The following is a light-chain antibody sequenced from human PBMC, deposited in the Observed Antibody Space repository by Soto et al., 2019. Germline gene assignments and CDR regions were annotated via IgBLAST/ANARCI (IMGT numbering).Light chain of an antibody. Sequence: QSALTQPASVSGSPGQSITISCTGTSSDVGGYNYVSWYQQHPGKAPKLMIYDVSNRPSGISNRFSGSNSANTASLTISGLQAEDEADYYCTSYTSSTHVVFGGGTKLTVL. CDR1: SSDVGGYNY. CDR2: DVS. V-gene: IGLV2-14*03. CDR3: TSYTSSTHVV. J-gene: IGLJ2*01.